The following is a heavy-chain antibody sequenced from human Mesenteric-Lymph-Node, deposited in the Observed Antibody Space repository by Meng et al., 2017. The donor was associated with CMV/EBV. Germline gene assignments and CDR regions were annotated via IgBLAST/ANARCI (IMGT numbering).Heavy chain of an antibody. J-gene: IGHJ4*02. V-gene: IGHV4-38-2*02. CDR3: AKRTGRDGWLRFSHIDY. Sequence: SETLSLTCTVSGYSISSADSWGWIRQPPGKGLEWIGSIDHGGRTYPNPSLKSRVTISLDTSRNQFSLKLISMTAADTAVYYCAKRTGRDGWLRFSHIDYWGQGTLVTVSS. CDR1: GYSISSADS. D-gene: IGHD5-12*01. CDR2: IDHGGRT.